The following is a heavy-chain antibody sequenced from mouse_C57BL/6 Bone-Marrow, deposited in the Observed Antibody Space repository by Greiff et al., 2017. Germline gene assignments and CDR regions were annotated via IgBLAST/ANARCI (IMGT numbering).Heavy chain of an antibody. CDR1: GFNIKDDY. J-gene: IGHJ1*03. Sequence: EVQLQQSGAELVRPGASVKLSCTASGFNIKDDYMHWVKQRPEQGLEWIGWIDPENGDTEYASQFQGKATITADTSSNPAYLQLSSLTSEDTAVYYCTPMTTVVADWYFDVWGTGTTVTVSS. CDR2: IDPENGDT. D-gene: IGHD1-1*01. V-gene: IGHV14-4*01. CDR3: TPMTTVVADWYFDV.